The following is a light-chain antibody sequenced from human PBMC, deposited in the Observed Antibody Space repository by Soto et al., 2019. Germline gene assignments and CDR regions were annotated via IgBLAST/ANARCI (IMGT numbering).Light chain of an antibody. V-gene: IGKV1-5*03. Sequence: DIQMTQSPSTLSASVGDRVTITCRASQSISHWLAWYQQKPGKAPTVLIYQASTLQSGVPSRFSGSGSRTEFTLTISSLQPDDFATYYCQQYSLYSITFGAGTKVEMK. CDR1: QSISHW. CDR2: QAS. J-gene: IGKJ4*01. CDR3: QQYSLYSIT.